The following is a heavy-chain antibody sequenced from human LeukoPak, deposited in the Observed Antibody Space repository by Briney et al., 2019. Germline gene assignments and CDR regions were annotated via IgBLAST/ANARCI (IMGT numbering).Heavy chain of an antibody. CDR2: IYYSGST. V-gene: IGHV4-30-4*08. Sequence: SETLSLTCTVSGGSISSGDYYWSWIRQPPGKGLEWIGYIYYSGSTYYNPSLKSRVTISVDTSKNQFSLKLSSVTAADTAVYYCARDPLTTVTLPFDYWGQGTLVTVSS. CDR3: ARDPLTTVTLPFDY. J-gene: IGHJ4*02. CDR1: GGSISSGDYY. D-gene: IGHD4-11*01.